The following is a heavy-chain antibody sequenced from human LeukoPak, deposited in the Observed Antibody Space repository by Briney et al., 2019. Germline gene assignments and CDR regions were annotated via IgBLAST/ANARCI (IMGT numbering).Heavy chain of an antibody. CDR1: GGSISSYY. Sequence: PSETLSLTCTVSGGSISSYYWSWIRQPPGKGLEWIGYIYYSGSTNYNPSLKSRVTISLDTSKNQFSLRLSSVTAADTAVYYCASMIGSGSGTYLFDFWGQGTLVTVSS. CDR3: ASMIGSGSGTYLFDF. D-gene: IGHD3-10*01. V-gene: IGHV4-59*01. J-gene: IGHJ4*02. CDR2: IYYSGST.